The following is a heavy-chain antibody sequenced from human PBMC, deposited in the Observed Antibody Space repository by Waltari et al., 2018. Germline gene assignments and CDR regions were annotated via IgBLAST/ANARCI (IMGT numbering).Heavy chain of an antibody. D-gene: IGHD1-26*01. Sequence: LEASGGAVVTAGGSGRVSGAAPACTLRHACMLWFGLAPGKGLEWVGRIKIKADGGTTDYAAPVKGRFTISRDDSKNTLYLQMNSLKTEDTAVYYCTTDPWALYGMDVWGQGTTVTVSS. CDR1: ACTLRHAC. CDR2: IKIKADGGTT. J-gene: IGHJ6*02. V-gene: IGHV3-15*02. CDR3: TTDPWALYGMDV.